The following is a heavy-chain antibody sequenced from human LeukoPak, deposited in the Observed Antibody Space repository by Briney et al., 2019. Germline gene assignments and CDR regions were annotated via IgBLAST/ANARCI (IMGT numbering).Heavy chain of an antibody. CDR2: IKQDGSEK. CDR1: GFTFSSYW. V-gene: IGHV3-7*01. J-gene: IGHJ1*01. CDR3: ASWRAQSGSYYFQH. D-gene: IGHD1-26*01. Sequence: GGSLRLSCAASGFTFSSYWMSWVRQAPGKGLEWVANIKQDGSEKYYVDSVKGRFTISRDNAKNSLYLQMNSLRAKDTAVYYCASWRAQSGSYYFQHWGQGTLVTVSS.